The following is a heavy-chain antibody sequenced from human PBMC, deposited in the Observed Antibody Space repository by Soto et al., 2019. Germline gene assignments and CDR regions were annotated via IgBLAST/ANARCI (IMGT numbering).Heavy chain of an antibody. J-gene: IGHJ4*02. Sequence: QVQLVESGGGLVKPGGSLRLSCAASGFTFSDYYMSWIRQAPGKGLEWVSYISSSSSNTNYADSVKGRFTISRDNAKNALYLQMNSLRDEDTAVYYCASIYCTNGVCYPYYFDYWGQGTLVTVSS. V-gene: IGHV3-11*06. CDR3: ASIYCTNGVCYPYYFDY. CDR1: GFTFSDYY. CDR2: ISSSSSNT. D-gene: IGHD2-8*01.